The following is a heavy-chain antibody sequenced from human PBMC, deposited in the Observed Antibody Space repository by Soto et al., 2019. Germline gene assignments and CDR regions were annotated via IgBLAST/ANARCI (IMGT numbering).Heavy chain of an antibody. CDR2: IYPSNSET. CDR3: ANWGTLRNMPFNR. D-gene: IGHD3-16*01. V-gene: IGHV5-51*01. CDR1: GYTCTNYW. Sequence: ESLKISCKGSGYTCTNYWIAWVRQIPGKGLQWMGTIYPSNSETTYSQSFQGQVTISADKSINTAYLQWSSLKASDSAMYYCANWGTLRNMPFNRWGQGTLVTVSS. J-gene: IGHJ1*01.